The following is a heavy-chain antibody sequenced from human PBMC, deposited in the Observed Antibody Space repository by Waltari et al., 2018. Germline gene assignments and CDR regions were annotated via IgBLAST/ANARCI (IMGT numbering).Heavy chain of an antibody. D-gene: IGHD2-21*01. V-gene: IGHV1-69-2*01. CDR2: VDPEDAES. CDR1: GYSFPDYY. Sequence: EVQLVQSGAEVKKPGATVKISCKASGYSFPDYYIHWVQQAPEKGLVWMGRVDPEDAESVYAEKFQGRVTIVADTSTETSYMELSSLTSEDTAVYCCATKLLDAFEIWGQGTMVAVSS. J-gene: IGHJ3*02. CDR3: ATKLLDAFEI.